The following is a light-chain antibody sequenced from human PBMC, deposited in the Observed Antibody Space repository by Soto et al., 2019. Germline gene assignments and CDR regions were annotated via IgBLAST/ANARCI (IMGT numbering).Light chain of an antibody. CDR3: QQYGTSPRT. J-gene: IGKJ1*01. Sequence: EIVLMQSPGTLSLSPGERATLSCRASQSVSSSYLAWYQQKPGQAPRLLIYGASNRATGIPDRFSGSGSGTDFTLTISRVEPEDFAVYYCQQYGTSPRTFGQGTKVEIK. V-gene: IGKV3-20*01. CDR2: GAS. CDR1: QSVSSSY.